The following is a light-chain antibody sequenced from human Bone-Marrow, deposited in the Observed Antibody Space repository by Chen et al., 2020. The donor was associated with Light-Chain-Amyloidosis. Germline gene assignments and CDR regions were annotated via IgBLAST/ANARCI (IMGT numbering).Light chain of an antibody. Sequence: SYVLTQPSSVSAAQGQTATIACGGNNIGSTSVHWYQQTPGQAPLLVVYDDSDRPSGIPVRLSGSNSGNTATLTISRVEAGDEADYYCQVWDRSSDRPVFGGGTKLTVL. V-gene: IGLV3-21*02. CDR2: DDS. CDR3: QVWDRSSDRPV. CDR1: NIGSTS. J-gene: IGLJ3*02.